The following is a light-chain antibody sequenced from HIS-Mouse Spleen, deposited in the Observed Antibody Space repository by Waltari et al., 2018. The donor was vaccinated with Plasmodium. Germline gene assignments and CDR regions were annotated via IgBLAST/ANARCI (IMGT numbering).Light chain of an antibody. CDR2: KDS. J-gene: IGLJ2*01. CDR1: KLGDKY. V-gene: IGLV3-1*01. Sequence: SYELTQPPSVSVSPGQTASITCSGDKLGDKYACWYQQKPGQSPVRVIDKDSKRPSGIPARFSGSNSGNTATLTISGTQAMDEADYYCQAWDSSTVVFGGGTKLTVL. CDR3: QAWDSSTVV.